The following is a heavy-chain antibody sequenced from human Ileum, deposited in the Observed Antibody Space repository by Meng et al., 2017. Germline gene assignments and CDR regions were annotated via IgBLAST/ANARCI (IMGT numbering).Heavy chain of an antibody. CDR1: GEFINSLTW. CDR3: ASDLAYAEVDN. D-gene: IGHD2-21*01. J-gene: IGHJ4*02. V-gene: IGHV4-4*02. Sequence: QWQVQESGPGVVNRSGTLSLTCAVSGEFINSLTWWSVVRQPPGKGLEWIGRIYHSGGTNYNPSLKSRVTISIDKSKNQFSLKLSSVTAADTAVYYCASDLAYAEVDNWGLGTLVTVSS. CDR2: IYHSGGT.